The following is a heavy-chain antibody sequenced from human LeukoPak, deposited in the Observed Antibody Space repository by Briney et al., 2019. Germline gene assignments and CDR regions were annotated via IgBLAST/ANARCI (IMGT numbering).Heavy chain of an antibody. J-gene: IGHJ4*02. Sequence: GGSLRLSCAASGFRLSGYWMSWVRQAPGKRPEWVASIYQDGSVELYVDSVKGRFTISRDIAKNALYLQLNSLRAEDTAVYYCARDMRPDHDSGSYSQFDHWGQGTLVTVSS. CDR3: ARDMRPDHDSGSYSQFDH. D-gene: IGHD3-10*01. CDR1: GFRLSGYW. V-gene: IGHV3-7*01. CDR2: IYQDGSVE.